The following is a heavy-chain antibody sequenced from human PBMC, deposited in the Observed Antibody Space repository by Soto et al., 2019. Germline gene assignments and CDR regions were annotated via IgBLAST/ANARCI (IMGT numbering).Heavy chain of an antibody. CDR1: RDTFTSYY. CDR2: INPHGGST. D-gene: IGHD3-16*01. V-gene: IGHV1-46*01. J-gene: IGHJ5*02. Sequence: VASVKVSCKAPRDTFTSYYINWVRQAPGQGLEWMGVINPHGGSTAYAQKFKGRVTLTRDTSASTVYMEVSSLTSEDTAMYYCARSSGGNFGIIMEGTNWFAPWGQGTLVTVSS. CDR3: ARSSGGNFGIIMEGTNWFAP.